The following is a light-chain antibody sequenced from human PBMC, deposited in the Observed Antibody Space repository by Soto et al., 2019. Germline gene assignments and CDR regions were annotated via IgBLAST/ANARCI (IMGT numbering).Light chain of an antibody. CDR1: QSISTF. V-gene: IGKV1-39*01. J-gene: IGKJ1*01. Sequence: EIQMTQSPSSLSASVGDRVSVTCRASQSISTFLNWYQQRPGEAPKLLIYAASSLQSGVPSRFSGSGSGADFPITIGRLPHEYFATYYCQHNYRTPRTFGQGTKVEIK. CDR3: QHNYRTPRT. CDR2: AAS.